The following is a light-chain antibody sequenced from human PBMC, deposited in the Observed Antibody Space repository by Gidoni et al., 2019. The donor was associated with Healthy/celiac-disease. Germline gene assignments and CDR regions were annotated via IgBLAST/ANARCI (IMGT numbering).Light chain of an antibody. V-gene: IGKV3-20*01. Sequence: EIVLTQSPGTLSLSPGERATLSCRASQSVSSSYLAWYQQKPGHAPRLLLYGASSRATGIPDRFSGSGSGTDFTLTISRLEPEDFAVYYCQQYGSSLLTFGGGTKVEIK. CDR3: QQYGSSLLT. J-gene: IGKJ4*01. CDR2: GAS. CDR1: QSVSSSY.